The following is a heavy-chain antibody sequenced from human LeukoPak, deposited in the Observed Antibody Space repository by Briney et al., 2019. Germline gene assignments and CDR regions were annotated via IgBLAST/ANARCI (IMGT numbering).Heavy chain of an antibody. CDR2: ISNSGDST. Sequence: GGSLRLSCAASGFTFSSYWMHWVRQAPGKGLEWVSAISNSGDSTYYADSVTGRFTISRDNSKFTLYLQMNSLRAEDTAVYYCAKFWGGLDYWGQGTLVTVSS. V-gene: IGHV3-23*01. D-gene: IGHD3-16*01. CDR3: AKFWGGLDY. CDR1: GFTFSSYW. J-gene: IGHJ4*02.